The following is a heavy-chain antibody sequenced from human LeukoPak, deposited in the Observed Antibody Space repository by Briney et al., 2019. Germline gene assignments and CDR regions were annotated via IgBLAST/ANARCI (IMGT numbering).Heavy chain of an antibody. CDR1: GGSFSGYY. CDR2: INHSGST. J-gene: IGHJ4*02. Sequence: TSETLSLTCAVYGGSFSGYYWSWIRQPPGKGLEWIGEINHSGSTNYNPSLKSRVTISVDTSKNQFSLKLSSVTAADTAVYYCARGHRFVSEMATHWNDYWAQGPLVTVSS. CDR3: ARGHRFVSEMATHWNDY. D-gene: IGHD5-24*01. V-gene: IGHV4-34*01.